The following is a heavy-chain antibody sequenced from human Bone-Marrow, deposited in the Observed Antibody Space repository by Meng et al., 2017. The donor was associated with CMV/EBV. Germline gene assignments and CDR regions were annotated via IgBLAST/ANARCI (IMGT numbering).Heavy chain of an antibody. CDR3: ARVGSSWSIDY. D-gene: IGHD6-13*01. CDR2: INPNSGGT. J-gene: IGHJ4*02. CDR1: GYTFTGYY. Sequence: ASVKVSCKASGYTFTGYYMHWVRQAPGQGLEWMGWINPNSGGTNYARKFQGRVTMTRDTSISTAYMELSRLRSDDTAVYYCARVGSSWSIDYWGQGTLVTVSS. V-gene: IGHV1-2*02.